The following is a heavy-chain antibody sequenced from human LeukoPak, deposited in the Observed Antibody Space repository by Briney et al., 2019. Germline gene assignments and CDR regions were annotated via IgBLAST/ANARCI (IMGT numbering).Heavy chain of an antibody. J-gene: IGHJ5*02. CDR2: INHSGST. Sequence: SETLSLTCAVYGGSFSGYYWSWIRQPPGKGLEWIGEINHSGSTNYNPSLKSRVTISVDTSKNQFSLKLSSVTAADTAVYYCAVIYSASYFNWFDPWGQGTLVTVSS. CDR3: AVIYSASYFNWFDP. D-gene: IGHD1-26*01. CDR1: GGSFSGYY. V-gene: IGHV4-34*01.